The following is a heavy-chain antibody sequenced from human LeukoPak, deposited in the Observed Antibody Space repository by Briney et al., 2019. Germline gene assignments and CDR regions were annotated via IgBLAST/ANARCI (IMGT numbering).Heavy chain of an antibody. CDR1: GGSISSYY. D-gene: IGHD6-13*01. CDR3: ARSRSSWRHAFDI. CDR2: IYYSGST. V-gene: IGHV4-59*01. J-gene: IGHJ3*02. Sequence: SETLSLTCTVSGGSISSYYRSWIRQPPGKGLEWIGYIYYSGSTNYNPSLKSRVTISVDTSKNQFSLKLSSVTAADTAVYYCARSRSSWRHAFDIWGQGTMVTVSS.